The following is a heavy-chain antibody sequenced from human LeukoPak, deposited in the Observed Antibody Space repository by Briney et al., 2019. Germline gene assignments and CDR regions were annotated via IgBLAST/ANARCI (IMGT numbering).Heavy chain of an antibody. J-gene: IGHJ4*02. CDR1: GFTVSSNY. V-gene: IGHV3-53*01. CDR2: IYSGGST. Sequence: GGSLRLSCAASGFTVSSNYMSWVRQAPGKGLEWVSVIYSGGSTYYADSVKGRFTISRDNSKNTMYLQMNSLRAEDTAVYYCAAGGSGSWAAFDYWGQGTLVTVSS. D-gene: IGHD3-10*01. CDR3: AAGGSGSWAAFDY.